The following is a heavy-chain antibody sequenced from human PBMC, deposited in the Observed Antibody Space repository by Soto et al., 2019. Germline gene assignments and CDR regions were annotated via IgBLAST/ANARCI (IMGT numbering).Heavy chain of an antibody. J-gene: IGHJ4*02. CDR1: GFTFGDYA. V-gene: IGHV3-49*03. Sequence: PGGSLRLSCTASGFTFGDYAMSWFRQAPGKGLEWGGFIRSKAYGGTTEYPASVKGRFTISRDDSKSIAYLQMNSLKTEDTAVYYCTRDLLFFDYWGQGPLVTVSS. CDR3: TRDLLFFDY. D-gene: IGHD1-26*01. CDR2: IRSKAYGGTT.